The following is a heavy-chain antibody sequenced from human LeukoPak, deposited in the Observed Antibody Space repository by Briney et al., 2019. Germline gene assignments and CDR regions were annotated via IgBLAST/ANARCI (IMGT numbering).Heavy chain of an antibody. J-gene: IGHJ5*02. CDR1: GGSISSYY. Sequence: SETLSLTCTVSGGSISSYYWSWIRQPPGKGLEWIGYIYYGGSNNYNTSLKSRVTILVETSKNQSSLKLSSVTAADTAVYYCAGRGSYCIGGSCYFFDPWGQGALVTVSS. V-gene: IGHV4-59*08. CDR3: AGRGSYCIGGSCYFFDP. CDR2: IYYGGSN. D-gene: IGHD2-15*01.